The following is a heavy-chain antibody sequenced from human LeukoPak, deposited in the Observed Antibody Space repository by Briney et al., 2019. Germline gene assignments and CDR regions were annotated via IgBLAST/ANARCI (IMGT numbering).Heavy chain of an antibody. CDR3: ARDMGSTNWFDP. D-gene: IGHD1-26*01. CDR1: GFNFGSSS. V-gene: IGHV3-33*08. CDR2: IWSDGSNK. Sequence: GGSLRLSCAASGFNFGSSSMSWVRQAPGKGLEWVAVIWSDGSNKYYADSVKGRFTISRDNSKNTLYLQMDSLRAEDTAVYYCARDMGSTNWFDPWGQGTLVTVSS. J-gene: IGHJ5*02.